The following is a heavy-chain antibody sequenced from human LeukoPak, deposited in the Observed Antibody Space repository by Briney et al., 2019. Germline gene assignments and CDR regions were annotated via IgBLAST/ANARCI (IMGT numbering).Heavy chain of an antibody. V-gene: IGHV4-39*01. D-gene: IGHD6-19*01. Sequence: SETLSLTCAVSGGSISSSSYYWGWIRQPPGKGLEWIGSIYYSGSTYYNPSLKSRVTISVDTSKNQFSLKLSSVTAADTAVYYCARRSGRAVACHDAFDIWGQGTMVTVSS. CDR2: IYYSGST. J-gene: IGHJ3*02. CDR1: GGSISSSSYY. CDR3: ARRSGRAVACHDAFDI.